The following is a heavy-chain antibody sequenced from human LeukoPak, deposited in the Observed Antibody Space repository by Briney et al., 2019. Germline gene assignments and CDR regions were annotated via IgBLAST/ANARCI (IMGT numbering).Heavy chain of an antibody. CDR1: GFTFSSYW. J-gene: IGHJ4*02. CDR2: IKQDGSEK. V-gene: IGHV3-7*01. CDR3: ASATGWNKFDY. D-gene: IGHD1-1*01. Sequence: GGSLRPSCAASGFTFSSYWMSWVRQAPGKGLEWVANIKQDGSEKYYVDSVKGRFTISRDNAKNSLYLQMNSLRAEDTAVYYCASATGWNKFDYWGQGTLVTVSS.